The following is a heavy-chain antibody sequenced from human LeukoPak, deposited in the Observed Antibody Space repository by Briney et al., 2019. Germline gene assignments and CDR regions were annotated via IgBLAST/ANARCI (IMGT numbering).Heavy chain of an antibody. D-gene: IGHD3-16*01. CDR2: IYTSGST. J-gene: IGHJ4*02. CDR3: AREGDGNLDY. V-gene: IGHV4-4*07. Sequence: SETLSLTCTVSGGSISSYYWSWIRQPPGKGLEGIWRIYTSGSTNYNPSPKSRSNMSVYTSKNPFSLKLSSVTAADTAVYYCAREGDGNLDYWGQGTLVTVSS. CDR1: GGSISSYY.